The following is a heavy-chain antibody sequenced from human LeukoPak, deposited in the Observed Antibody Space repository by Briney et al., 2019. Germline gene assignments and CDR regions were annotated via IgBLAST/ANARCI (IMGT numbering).Heavy chain of an antibody. V-gene: IGHV4-38-2*02. J-gene: IGHJ6*02. D-gene: IGHD3-22*01. CDR2: IYHSGRT. Sequence: SETLSLTCIVSGYSITSGYYWDWIRQPPGKGLEWIGSIYHSGRTYYNPSLQSRVTISVDTSKNQFSLNLSSVTAADTAVYYCARGYYDSGGYYYYYYGMDVWGQGTTVTVSS. CDR1: GYSITSGYY. CDR3: ARGYYDSGGYYYYYYGMDV.